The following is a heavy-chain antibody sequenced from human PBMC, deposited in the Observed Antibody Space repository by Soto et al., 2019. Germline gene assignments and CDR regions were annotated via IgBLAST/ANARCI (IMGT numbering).Heavy chain of an antibody. V-gene: IGHV4-31*03. CDR1: GGSISSGGYY. J-gene: IGHJ6*02. D-gene: IGHD2-2*01. CDR3: ASSGTRRGMDV. CDR2: IYYSGST. Sequence: QVQLQESGPGLVKPSQTLSLTCTVSGGSISSGGYYWSWIRQHPGKGLEWIGYIYYSGSTYYNPSLKSRVPMSVDTSKNQFSLELRSVTAADTAVYYWASSGTRRGMDVWGQGTTVTVSS.